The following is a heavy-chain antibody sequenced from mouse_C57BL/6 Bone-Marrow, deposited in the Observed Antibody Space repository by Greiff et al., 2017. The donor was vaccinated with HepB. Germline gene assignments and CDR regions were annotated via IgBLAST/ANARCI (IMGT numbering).Heavy chain of an antibody. Sequence: QVQLKQSGAELARPGASVKLSCKASGYTFTSYGISWVKQRTGQGLEWIGVIYPRSGNTYYHEKFKGQATLTADKSSSTAYMELRSLTSEDAEVYFCARSRHDYGSIFDYWGQGTTLTVSS. V-gene: IGHV1-81*01. CDR2: IYPRSGNT. D-gene: IGHD1-1*01. CDR3: ARSRHDYGSIFDY. J-gene: IGHJ2*01. CDR1: GYTFTSYG.